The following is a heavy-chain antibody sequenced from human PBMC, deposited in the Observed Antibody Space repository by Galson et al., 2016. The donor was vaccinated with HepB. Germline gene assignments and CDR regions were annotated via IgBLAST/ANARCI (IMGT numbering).Heavy chain of an antibody. CDR2: ISGNNGTT. D-gene: IGHD3-3*01. CDR3: ARNAGTYDDFWRPISTSYYFDY. J-gene: IGHJ4*02. V-gene: IGHV1-18*04. Sequence: SVKVSCKASGYTFISYGMSWVRQAPGQGLEWMGWISGNNGTTNNAQKLQGRVTMTADTSTSTAYMELRRLRSDDTAVYYCARNAGTYDDFWRPISTSYYFDYWGQGTLVTVSS. CDR1: GYTFISYG.